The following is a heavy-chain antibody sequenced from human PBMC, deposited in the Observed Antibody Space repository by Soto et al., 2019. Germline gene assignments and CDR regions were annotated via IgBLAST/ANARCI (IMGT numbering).Heavy chain of an antibody. Sequence: SETLSLTCTVSGGSIISGDYYWSWIRQPPGKGLEWIGYIYYSGSTYYNPSLKSRVTISVDTSKNQFSLKLSSVTAADTAVYYCASASSGWYGVSGMDVWGQGTTVTVSS. CDR3: ASASSGWYGVSGMDV. CDR1: GGSIISGDYY. D-gene: IGHD6-19*01. J-gene: IGHJ6*02. CDR2: IYYSGST. V-gene: IGHV4-30-4*01.